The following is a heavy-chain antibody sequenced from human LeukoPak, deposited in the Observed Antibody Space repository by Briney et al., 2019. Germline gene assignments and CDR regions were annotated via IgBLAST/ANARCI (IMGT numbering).Heavy chain of an antibody. J-gene: IGHJ6*02. CDR1: GFTVSSNY. CDR3: ARSLSWSYFGVDV. D-gene: IGHD3-10*01. V-gene: IGHV3-48*03. CDR2: ISGSGSTI. Sequence: PGGSLRLSCAASGFTVSSNYMTWVRQAPGKGLEWVSYISGSGSTIYYADSVKGRFTISRDNAKNSLYLQMNSLRGEDTAVYYCARSLSWSYFGVDVWGPGTTVTVSS.